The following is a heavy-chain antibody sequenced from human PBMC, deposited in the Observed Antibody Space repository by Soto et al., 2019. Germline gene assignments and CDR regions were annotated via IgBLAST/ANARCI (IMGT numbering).Heavy chain of an antibody. J-gene: IGHJ4*02. Sequence: EVQLLESGGDLVQPGGSLRLSCAASGLTFSSYAMSWVRQAPGKGLEWVSVISGSGGYTDYADSVKGRFTISRDNSKNTLYLQMNSLPAEATALYYCAKRFRGVLLNPEVDWGQGTLVTVSS. D-gene: IGHD3-10*01. CDR2: ISGSGGYT. CDR3: AKRFRGVLLNPEVD. CDR1: GLTFSSYA. V-gene: IGHV3-23*01.